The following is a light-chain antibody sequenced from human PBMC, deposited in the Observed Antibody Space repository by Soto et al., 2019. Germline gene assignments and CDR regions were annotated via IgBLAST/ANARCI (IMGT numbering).Light chain of an antibody. V-gene: IGKV1-5*01. CDR2: DAS. CDR3: QQSYSPPWT. Sequence: IQLTQSPSSLSASVGDRVTITCRASQSITARLAWYQQKPGKAPKLLIYDASILERGVPSRFSGSGSATDFTLTISSLQPEDFATYYCQQSYSPPWTFGQGTKVDIK. J-gene: IGKJ1*01. CDR1: QSITAR.